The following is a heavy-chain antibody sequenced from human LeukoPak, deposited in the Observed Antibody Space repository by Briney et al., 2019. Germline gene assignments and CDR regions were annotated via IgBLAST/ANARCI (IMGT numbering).Heavy chain of an antibody. CDR3: ARRAGTTGAIDY. V-gene: IGHV1-46*01. J-gene: IGHJ4*02. D-gene: IGHD1-7*01. Sequence: ASLKVSCKASGYTFISYYIHWVRQAPGQGPEWMGLINPNDGGTIYAQKVQGRFTMTSDTSTSTFYMELSSLRSADTAMYYCARRAGTTGAIDYWGLGTLVAVSS. CDR1: GYTFISYY. CDR2: INPNDGGT.